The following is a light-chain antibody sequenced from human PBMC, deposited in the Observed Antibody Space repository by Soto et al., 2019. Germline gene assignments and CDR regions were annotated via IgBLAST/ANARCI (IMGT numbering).Light chain of an antibody. CDR1: QTINNY. Sequence: VMTQAPATLSVSPGERATLSCRASQTINNYLAWYKQKPGHAPRLLIYGTSIRATSSPDTFSGSGAGTDFTLTITRLEPEDFAVYYCQRFGTSPPWTFGQGTKVDIK. CDR3: QRFGTSPPWT. J-gene: IGKJ1*01. CDR2: GTS. V-gene: IGKV3-20*01.